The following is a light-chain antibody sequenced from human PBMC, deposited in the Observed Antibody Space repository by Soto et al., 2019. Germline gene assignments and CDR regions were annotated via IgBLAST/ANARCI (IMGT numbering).Light chain of an antibody. V-gene: IGKV1-6*01. Sequence: AIQMTQSPWSLSASVGDRVTITCRASQGIRSDLGWYQQKPGKAPKLLIYAASSLQSGVPSRFSGSGSGTDFTLTISSLQPEDFATYYCLQDYDYPRTFGQGTKVAIK. CDR2: AAS. J-gene: IGKJ1*01. CDR1: QGIRSD. CDR3: LQDYDYPRT.